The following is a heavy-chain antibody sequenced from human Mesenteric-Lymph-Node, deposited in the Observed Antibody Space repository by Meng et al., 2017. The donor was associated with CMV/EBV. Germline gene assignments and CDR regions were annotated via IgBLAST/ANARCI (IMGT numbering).Heavy chain of an antibody. CDR2: IKQDGSEK. D-gene: IGHD3-3*01. CDR1: GFIFSNYW. CDR3: ARGLYDYDFWSGYFFDYYGMDV. Sequence: GESLKISCSASGFIFSNYWMTWVRQAPGKGLEWVANIKQDGSEKYYVDSVKGRFTISRDNAKNSLYLQMNSLRAEDTAVYYCARGLYDYDFWSGYFFDYYGMDVWGQGTTVTVSS. J-gene: IGHJ6*02. V-gene: IGHV3-7*01.